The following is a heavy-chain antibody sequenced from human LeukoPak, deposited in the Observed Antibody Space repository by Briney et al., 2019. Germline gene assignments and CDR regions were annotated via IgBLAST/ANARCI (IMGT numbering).Heavy chain of an antibody. CDR1: GDSVSSNSAP. V-gene: IGHV6-1*01. CDR2: TYYRSKWYN. J-gene: IGHJ5*02. Sequence: SQTLSLTCAISGDSVSSNSAPWNWIRQSPSRGLEWLGRTYYRSKWYNDYAVSVKSRITINPDTSKNQFSLQLNSVTPEDTAVYYCARQSSSWYSGWFDPWGQGTLVTVSS. CDR3: ARQSSSWYSGWFDP. D-gene: IGHD6-13*01.